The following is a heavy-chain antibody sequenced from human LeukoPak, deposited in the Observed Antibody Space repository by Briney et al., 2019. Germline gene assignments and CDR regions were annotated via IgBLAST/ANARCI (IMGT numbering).Heavy chain of an antibody. CDR3: ARPRGYVWGSYPYGYYFDY. CDR2: INHSGST. J-gene: IGHJ4*02. D-gene: IGHD3-16*01. CDR1: GGSFSGYY. V-gene: IGHV4-34*01. Sequence: PSETLSLTCAVYGGSFSGYYWSWIRQPPGKGLEWIGEINHSGSTNYNPSLKSRVTISVDTSKNQFSLKLSSVTAADTAVYYCARPRGYVWGSYPYGYYFDYWGQGTLVTVSS.